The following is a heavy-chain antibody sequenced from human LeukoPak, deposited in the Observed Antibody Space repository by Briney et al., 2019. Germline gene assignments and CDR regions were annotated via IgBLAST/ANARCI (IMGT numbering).Heavy chain of an antibody. Sequence: GGSPRLSCAASGFTFGSYAMSWVRQAPGKGLEWVSGISTSGGTTSYAESVKGRFTVSRDNPRNTLYMEMNSLRDEDTAVYYCAVMHRYYDGSGYWVQWGQGTLVTVSS. J-gene: IGHJ4*02. D-gene: IGHD3-22*01. V-gene: IGHV3-23*01. CDR2: ISTSGGTT. CDR3: AVMHRYYDGSGYWVQ. CDR1: GFTFGSYA.